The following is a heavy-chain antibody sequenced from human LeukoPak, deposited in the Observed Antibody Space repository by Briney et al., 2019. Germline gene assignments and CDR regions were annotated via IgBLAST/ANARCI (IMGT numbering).Heavy chain of an antibody. Sequence: PGGSLRLSCAASGFTFGTYYMSWVRQAPGKGLEWVANINQDGSETNYADSVQGRFTISRDNAENSLYLQMNSLRVEDTALYYCARGRYSSSINSMDVWGQGTTVTVSS. V-gene: IGHV3-7*01. CDR1: GFTFGTYY. CDR3: ARGRYSSSINSMDV. J-gene: IGHJ6*02. D-gene: IGHD6-6*01. CDR2: INQDGSET.